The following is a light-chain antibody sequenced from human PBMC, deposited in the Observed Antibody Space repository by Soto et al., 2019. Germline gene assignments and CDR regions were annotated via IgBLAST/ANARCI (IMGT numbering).Light chain of an antibody. CDR1: SSNIGNNY. CDR3: GTWDSSLSAGGV. CDR2: DNN. V-gene: IGLV1-51*01. Sequence: QSVLTQPPSVSAAPGQKVTISCSGSSSNIGNNYVSWYQQLPGTAPKLLIYDNNKRPSGIPDRFSGPKSGTSATLGITGLQTGDEADYYCGTWDSSLSAGGVFGGGTKVTVL. J-gene: IGLJ2*01.